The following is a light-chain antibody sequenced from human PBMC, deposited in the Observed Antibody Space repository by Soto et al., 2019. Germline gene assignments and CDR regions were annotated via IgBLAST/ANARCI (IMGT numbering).Light chain of an antibody. CDR3: QKYNSAPTWT. Sequence: DIQMTQSPSSLSASVGDRVTITCRASQGISNYLAWYQQKPGKVPKLLIYAAYTLQSGVPSRFSGSGSGTDFTLTISSLQPEDVASYYCQKYNSAPTWTFGQGTKVEIK. CDR1: QGISNY. J-gene: IGKJ1*01. V-gene: IGKV1-27*01. CDR2: AAY.